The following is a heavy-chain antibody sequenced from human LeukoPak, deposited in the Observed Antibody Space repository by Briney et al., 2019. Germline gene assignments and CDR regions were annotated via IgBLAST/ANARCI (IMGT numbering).Heavy chain of an antibody. V-gene: IGHV5-51*01. J-gene: IGHJ4*02. D-gene: IGHD3-10*01. CDR3: ARPRRYYYGSGRSLYYFDY. Sequence: GESLKISCKGSGYSFTSYWIGWVRQMPGKGLEWMGIIYPGDSDTRYSPSFQGQVTISADKSISTAYLQWSSLKASDTAMYYCARPRRYYYGSGRSLYYFDYWGQGTLVTVSS. CDR2: IYPGDSDT. CDR1: GYSFTSYW.